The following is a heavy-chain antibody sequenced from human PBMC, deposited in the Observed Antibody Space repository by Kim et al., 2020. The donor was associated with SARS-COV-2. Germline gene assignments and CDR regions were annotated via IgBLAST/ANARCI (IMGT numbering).Heavy chain of an antibody. D-gene: IGHD2-15*01. Sequence: KYYADSVKGRFIVSRDNSENTLYLQMNSLRVEDTALYYCARRAEADSNDYWGQGTLVIVST. CDR2: K. V-gene: IGHV3-23*05. CDR3: ARRAEADSNDY. J-gene: IGHJ4*02.